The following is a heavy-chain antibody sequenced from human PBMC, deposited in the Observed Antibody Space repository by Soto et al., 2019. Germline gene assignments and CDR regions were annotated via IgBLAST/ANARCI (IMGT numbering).Heavy chain of an antibody. V-gene: IGHV3-66*01. CDR3: AREGNAFDI. CDR2: TYTGGTT. Sequence: AGGSLRLSCAASGFTVISSYMSWVRQAPGKGLEWVSLTYTGGTTYYADSVNDGFTISRDNSKNTLYLQMTSLRAEDTAFYYCAREGNAFDIWGQGTMVTVSS. J-gene: IGHJ3*02. CDR1: GFTVISSY.